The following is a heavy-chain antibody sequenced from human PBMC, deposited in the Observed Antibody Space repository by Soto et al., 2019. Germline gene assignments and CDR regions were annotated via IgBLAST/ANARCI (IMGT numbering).Heavy chain of an antibody. CDR1: GFTFGDYA. Sequence: PGGSLRLSCTASGFTFGDYAMSWVRQAPGKGLEWVGFTRSKAYGGTTEYAASVKGRFTISRDDSKSIAYLQMNSLKTEDTAVYYCTSPGYSSGWPQGFDYWGQGTLVTVSS. CDR3: TSPGYSSGWPQGFDY. CDR2: TRSKAYGGTT. J-gene: IGHJ4*02. V-gene: IGHV3-49*04. D-gene: IGHD6-19*01.